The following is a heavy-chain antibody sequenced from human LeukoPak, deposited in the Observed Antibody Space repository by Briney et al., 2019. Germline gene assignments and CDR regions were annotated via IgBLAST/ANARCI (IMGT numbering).Heavy chain of an antibody. V-gene: IGHV3-23*01. CDR1: GFTFSSYA. Sequence: GGSLRLSCAASGFTFSSYAMGWVRQAPGKGLEWVSAISGSGGSTYYADSVKGRFTISRDNSKNTLYLQMNSLRAEDTAVYYCAKEGYSSSWFKQDYYYYYMDVWGKGTTVTVSS. CDR3: AKEGYSSSWFKQDYYYYYMDV. CDR2: ISGSGGST. J-gene: IGHJ6*03. D-gene: IGHD6-13*01.